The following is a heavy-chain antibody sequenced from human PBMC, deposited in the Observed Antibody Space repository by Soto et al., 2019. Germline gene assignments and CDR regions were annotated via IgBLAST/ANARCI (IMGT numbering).Heavy chain of an antibody. V-gene: IGHV1-3*04. CDR2: INTANGYT. CDR1: GYTFTSYA. CDR3: ARGSSSATTCYFEF. Sequence: QVQVVQSGAEVKKPGASVKVSCKASGYTFTSYAMHWVRQAPGQRLEWMGWINTANGYTKYSQKFQGRVTITRDTSASTAYMELSSLSSEDTAVYDCARGSSSATTCYFEFWGRGTLVTVSS. D-gene: IGHD4-17*01. J-gene: IGHJ2*01.